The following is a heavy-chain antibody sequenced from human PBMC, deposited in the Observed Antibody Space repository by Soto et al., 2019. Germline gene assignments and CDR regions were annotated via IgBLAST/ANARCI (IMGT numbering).Heavy chain of an antibody. CDR1: GFTFSSYD. CDR3: ARVGVHGYAWYVKDV. Sequence: GGSLRLSCAASGFTFSSYDMHWVRHAPGKGLEWVAVIWYDGSNKYYADSVKGLFTISRDNSKNTLYLQMNSLRADDTAVYYYARVGVHGYAWYVKDVRGQGTSVT. V-gene: IGHV3-33*01. J-gene: IGHJ6*02. D-gene: IGHD5-18*01. CDR2: IWYDGSNK.